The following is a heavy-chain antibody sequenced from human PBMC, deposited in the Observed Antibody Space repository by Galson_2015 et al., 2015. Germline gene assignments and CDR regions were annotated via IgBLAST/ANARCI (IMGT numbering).Heavy chain of an antibody. CDR2: INPNTGDT. V-gene: IGHV1-2*04. D-gene: IGHD1-26*01. CDR1: GYTFSGYF. CDR3: ARDSRGVAFPALDF. J-gene: IGHJ4*02. Sequence: SVKVSCKASGYTFSGYFMHWVRQAPGQGLEWMGWINPNTGDTNYAQSFQGWVTMTRDTSISTAYMEVRRLTSDDTAVYYCARDSRGVAFPALDFWGQGTLVTVSS.